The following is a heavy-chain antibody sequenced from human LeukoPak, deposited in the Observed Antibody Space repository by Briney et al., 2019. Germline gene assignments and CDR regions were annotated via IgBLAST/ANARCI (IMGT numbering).Heavy chain of an antibody. CDR2: ISYDGSNK. V-gene: IGHV3-30-3*01. J-gene: IGHJ4*02. D-gene: IGHD3-22*01. Sequence: GGSLRLSCAASGFTFSSYAMHWVRQAPGKGLEWVADISYDGSNKYYADSVKGRFTISRDNYKNTLYLQMNSLRAEDTAVYYCARTPMIVVVIAYFDYWGQGTLVTVSS. CDR1: GFTFSSYA. CDR3: ARTPMIVVVIAYFDY.